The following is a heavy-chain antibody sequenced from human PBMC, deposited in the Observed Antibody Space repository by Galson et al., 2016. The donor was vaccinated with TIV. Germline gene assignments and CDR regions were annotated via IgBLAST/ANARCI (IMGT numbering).Heavy chain of an antibody. J-gene: IGHJ6*02. CDR2: ISGSGYRI. Sequence: SLRLSCADSGFTFGHYAMTWVRQVPGKGLEWAAGISGSGYRIFYADSVKGRFTISRENSKNTLYLQMNSLRAEDTAVYYCAKGNSNHDREYLYFYYGMDVWGQGTTVTVSS. CDR1: GFTFGHYA. V-gene: IGHV3-23*01. CDR3: AKGNSNHDREYLYFYYGMDV. D-gene: IGHD2/OR15-2a*01.